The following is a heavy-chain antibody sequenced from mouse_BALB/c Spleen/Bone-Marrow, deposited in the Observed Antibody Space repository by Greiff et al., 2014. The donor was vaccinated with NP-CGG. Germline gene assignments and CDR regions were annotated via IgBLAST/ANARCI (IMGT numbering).Heavy chain of an antibody. Sequence: VHLVESGPELVKPGASVRISCKASGYTFTSYYIHWVKQRPGQGLEWIGWIYPGNVNTKYNEKFKGKATLTADKSSSTAYTQVSSLTSEDSAVYFCARSYDYDGNYAMDYWGQGTSVTVSS. J-gene: IGHJ4*01. CDR3: ARSYDYDGNYAMDY. D-gene: IGHD2-4*01. V-gene: IGHV1S56*01. CDR2: IYPGNVNT. CDR1: GYTFTSYY.